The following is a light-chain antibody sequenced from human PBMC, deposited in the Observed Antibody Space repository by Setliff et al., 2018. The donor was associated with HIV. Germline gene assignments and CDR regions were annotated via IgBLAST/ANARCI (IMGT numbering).Light chain of an antibody. V-gene: IGLV3-21*04. Sequence: SYELTQPPSVSVAPGKTARITCGGNHIGSKSVHWYQQKPGQAPVLVISYDSDRPSGIPERFSGSNSGNTATLTISRVEAGDEADYYCQVWDSSSDHPYVFGTGTKVTVL. CDR1: HIGSKS. CDR3: QVWDSSSDHPYV. J-gene: IGLJ1*01. CDR2: YDS.